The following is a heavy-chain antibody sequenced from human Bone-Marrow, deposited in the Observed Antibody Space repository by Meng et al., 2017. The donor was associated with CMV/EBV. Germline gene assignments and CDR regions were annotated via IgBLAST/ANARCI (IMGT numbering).Heavy chain of an antibody. CDR3: ARAHCSSTSCLIDY. CDR1: GYPFTGYY. CDR2: INPNSGGT. V-gene: IGHV1-2*02. J-gene: IGHJ4*02. Sequence: VQLVQSGAEVKTPGASVKVSGKASGYPFTGYYMHWVRQAPGQGLEWMGWINPNSGGTNYAQKFQGRVTMTRDTSISTAYMKLSRLRSDDTAVYYCARAHCSSTSCLIDYWGQGTLVTVSS. D-gene: IGHD2-2*01.